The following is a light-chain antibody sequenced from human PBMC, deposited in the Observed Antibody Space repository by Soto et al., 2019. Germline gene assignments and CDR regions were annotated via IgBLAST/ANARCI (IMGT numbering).Light chain of an antibody. Sequence: DIQMTQSPSSLSASVGDRVTITCRASQALSNSLAWYQQKPGKVPKLLIYAASTLQSGVPSRFSGSGSGTDFTLTISSLQPEDVATYYCQKYFSAPWTFGQGTKVDIK. CDR3: QKYFSAPWT. CDR2: AAS. V-gene: IGKV1-27*01. CDR1: QALSNS. J-gene: IGKJ1*01.